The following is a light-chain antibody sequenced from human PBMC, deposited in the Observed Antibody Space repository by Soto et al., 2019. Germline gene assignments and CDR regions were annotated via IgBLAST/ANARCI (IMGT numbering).Light chain of an antibody. CDR3: SSYTTATTYV. CDR2: DVS. V-gene: IGLV2-14*01. J-gene: IGLJ1*01. Sequence: QSALTQPASVSGSPGQSITISCTGTSSDVGAYNYDSWYQQYPGEAPKVIIYDVSHRPAGVSNRFSGSKSGNTASLTISGLQTQDEADYFCSSYTTATTYVFRTGTKVT. CDR1: SSDVGAYNY.